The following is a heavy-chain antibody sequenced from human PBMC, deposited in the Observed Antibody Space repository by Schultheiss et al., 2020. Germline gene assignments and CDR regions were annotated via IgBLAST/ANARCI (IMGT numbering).Heavy chain of an antibody. Sequence: SETLSLTCSVSGGSIRSYYWSWIRQPPGKGLEWIGFVYHSGSTNYNPSLKSRVTMSIDTSKNQFSLKLSSVTAADTAVYYCASQGYCSGGTCYGWFDPWGQGTLVTVSS. D-gene: IGHD2-15*01. J-gene: IGHJ5*02. V-gene: IGHV4-59*01. CDR1: GGSIRSYY. CDR2: VYHSGST. CDR3: ASQGYCSGGTCYGWFDP.